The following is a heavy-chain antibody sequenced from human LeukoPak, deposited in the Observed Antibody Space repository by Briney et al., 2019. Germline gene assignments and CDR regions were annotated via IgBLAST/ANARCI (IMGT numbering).Heavy chain of an antibody. D-gene: IGHD3-22*01. CDR3: ARDSPTYYFGCSGYFPFGY. V-gene: IGHV3-48*01. J-gene: IGHJ4*02. CDR2: ISSSSSTI. CDR1: GFTFSSYS. Sequence: GGSLRLSCAASGFTFSSYSMNWVRQAPGKGLEWASYISSSSSTIYYADSVKGRFTISRDNSKNTLYLQMNSLRAEDTAVYYCARDSPTYYFGCSGYFPFGYWGQGTLVTVSS.